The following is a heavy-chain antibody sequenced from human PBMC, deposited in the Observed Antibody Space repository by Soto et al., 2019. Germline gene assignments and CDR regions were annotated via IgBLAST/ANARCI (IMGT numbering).Heavy chain of an antibody. Sequence: QVQLVQSGAEVKKPGSSVKVSCKASGGTFNNYAISWVRQAPGQGLEWMGGIIPLFGTANYAQKVEGRVTITADKSTDKAHMELSSLKSEDTAVNYCARLIGEGYSGTYALDYWGQGTLVTVSS. V-gene: IGHV1-69*06. D-gene: IGHD1-26*01. CDR3: ARLIGEGYSGTYALDY. J-gene: IGHJ4*02. CDR1: GGTFNNYA. CDR2: IIPLFGTA.